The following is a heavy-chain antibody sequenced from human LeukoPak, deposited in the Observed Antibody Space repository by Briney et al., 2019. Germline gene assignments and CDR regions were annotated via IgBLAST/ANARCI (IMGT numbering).Heavy chain of an antibody. J-gene: IGHJ4*02. CDR1: GFTFSSYG. Sequence: GGSLRLSCAASGFTFSSYGMHWVRQAPGKGLEWVAVIWYDGSNKYYADSAKGRFTISRDNSKNTLYLQMNSLRAEDTAVYYCAKDVAPYYYDSSGYPYYVDYWGQGTLVTVSS. V-gene: IGHV3-33*06. D-gene: IGHD3-22*01. CDR2: IWYDGSNK. CDR3: AKDVAPYYYDSSGYPYYVDY.